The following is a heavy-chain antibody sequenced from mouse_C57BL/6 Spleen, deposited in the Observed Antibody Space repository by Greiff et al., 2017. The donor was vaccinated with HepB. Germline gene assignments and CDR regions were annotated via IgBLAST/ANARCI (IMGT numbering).Heavy chain of an antibody. V-gene: IGHV1-55*01. J-gene: IGHJ2*01. CDR2: IYPGSGST. D-gene: IGHD1-1*01. CDR1: GYTFTSYW. Sequence: VKLQQPGAELVKPGASVKMSCKASGYTFTSYWITWVKQRPGQGLEWIGDIYPGSGSTNYNEKFKSKATLTVDTSSSTAYMQLSSLTSEDSAVYYCARSSPYYYGSSYYFDYWGQGTTLTVSS. CDR3: ARSSPYYYGSSYYFDY.